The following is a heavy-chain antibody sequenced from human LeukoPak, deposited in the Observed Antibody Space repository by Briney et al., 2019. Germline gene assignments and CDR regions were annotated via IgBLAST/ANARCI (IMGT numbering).Heavy chain of an antibody. J-gene: IGHJ4*02. CDR2: ISSSGNSI. D-gene: IGHD1-14*01. CDR3: ARGTGLDY. V-gene: IGHV3-48*03. CDR1: GFPFSSYE. Sequence: PGGSLRLSCAASGFPFSSYEMNWVRQAPGKGLEWVSYISSSGNSIYYAASVKGRFTVSRDNANKSLYLHMNSLRAEDTAVYYCARGTGLDYWGQGTLVTVSS.